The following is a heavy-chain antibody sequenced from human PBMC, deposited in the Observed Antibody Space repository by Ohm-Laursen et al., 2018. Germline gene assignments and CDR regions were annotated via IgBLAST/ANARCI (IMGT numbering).Heavy chain of an antibody. CDR2: ISGTGHNT. J-gene: IGHJ4*02. V-gene: IGHV3-23*01. CDR1: GFTVNNNY. D-gene: IGHD3-22*01. Sequence: SLRLSCSASGFTVNNNYMSWVRQAPGKGLEWVSAISGTGHNTYYADSVKGRFTISRDNSKDTLYLQMNSLRAEDTAVYYCAKSYDSSGYYLAYYFDYWGQGTLVTVSS. CDR3: AKSYDSSGYYLAYYFDY.